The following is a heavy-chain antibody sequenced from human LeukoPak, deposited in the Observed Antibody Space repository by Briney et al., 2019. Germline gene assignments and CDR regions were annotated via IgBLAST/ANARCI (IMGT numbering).Heavy chain of an antibody. CDR3: TTVTHFYL. J-gene: IGHJ4*02. V-gene: IGHV3-15*01. CDR2: IKSDGAT. D-gene: IGHD2-15*01. Sequence: GGSLRLSCATSGFTFSGAWLSWVRQVPGKGLEWIGRIKSDGATDYAAPVRGRFTISRDVSRATLYLEMSSLKTEDTAIYYCTTVTHFYLGGQGTLVTVSS. CDR1: GFTFSGAW.